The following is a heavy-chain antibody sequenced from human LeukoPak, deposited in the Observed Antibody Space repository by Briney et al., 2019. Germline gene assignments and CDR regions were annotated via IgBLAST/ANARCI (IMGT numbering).Heavy chain of an antibody. D-gene: IGHD3-22*01. CDR3: ARLYDTPYYYYGMDV. CDR2: ISSSSSTI. CDR1: GFTFSSYS. V-gene: IGHV3-48*04. J-gene: IGHJ6*02. Sequence: GGSLRLSCAASGFTFSSYSMNWVRQAPGKGLEWVSYISSSSSTIYYADSVKGRFTISRDNAKNSLYLQMNSLRAEDTAVYYCARLYDTPYYYYGMDVWGQGTTVTVSS.